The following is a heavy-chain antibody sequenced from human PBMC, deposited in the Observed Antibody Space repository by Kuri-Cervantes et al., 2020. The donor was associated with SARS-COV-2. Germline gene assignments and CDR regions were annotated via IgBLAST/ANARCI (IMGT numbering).Heavy chain of an antibody. CDR2: IYYSGST. V-gene: IGHV4-39*01. J-gene: IGHJ5*02. CDR3: ARPKEYSRSSGWFDP. CDR1: GGSISSSSYY. D-gene: IGHD6-6*01. Sequence: GSLRLSCTVSGGSISSSSYYWGRLRQPPGKGLEWIGSIYYSGSTYYYPSLKSRVTISVDTSKNQFSLKLSTVTAADTAVYYCARPKEYSRSSGWFDPWGQGTLVTVSS.